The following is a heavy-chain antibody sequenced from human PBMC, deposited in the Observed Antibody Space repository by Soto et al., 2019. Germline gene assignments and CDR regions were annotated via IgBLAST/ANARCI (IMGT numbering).Heavy chain of an antibody. V-gene: IGHV1-69*13. CDR3: ASIVLVPAAIRYYYYYGMDV. CDR2: IIPIFGTA. Sequence: SVKVSCKASGGTFSSYAISWVRQAPGQGLEWMGGIIPIFGTANYAQKFQGRVTITADESTSTAYMELSSLRSEDTAVYYCASIVLVPAAIRYYYYYGMDVWGQGTTVTVSS. D-gene: IGHD2-2*01. CDR1: GGTFSSYA. J-gene: IGHJ6*02.